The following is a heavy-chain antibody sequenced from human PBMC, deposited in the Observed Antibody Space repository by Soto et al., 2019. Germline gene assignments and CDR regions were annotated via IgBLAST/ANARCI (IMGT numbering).Heavy chain of an antibody. V-gene: IGHV1-69*06. D-gene: IGHD3-3*01. CDR1: GGTFSSYA. J-gene: IGHJ6*02. Sequence: QVQLVQSGAEVKKPGSSVKVSCKASGGTFSSYAISWVRQAPGQGLEWMGGIIPIFGTANYAQKFQGRVTITADKSTSTAYMELSSLRSEDTAVYYCARDVGLRSSGGYYYGMVVWGQGTTVTVSS. CDR3: ARDVGLRSSGGYYYGMVV. CDR2: IIPIFGTA.